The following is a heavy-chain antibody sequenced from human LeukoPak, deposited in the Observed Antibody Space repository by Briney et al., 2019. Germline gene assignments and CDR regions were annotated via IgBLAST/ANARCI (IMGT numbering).Heavy chain of an antibody. Sequence: GGSLRLSCAAPGFTFSNYNMNWVRQTPGKGLEWVSSITRGSIYTFYADSVKGRFTISRDNAKNSPSLQMNSLRAEDTAVYYCARDPYNGSYGDDYYYYMDVWGKGTTVTISS. CDR3: ARDPYNGSYGDDYYYYMDV. J-gene: IGHJ6*03. CDR2: ITRGSIYT. CDR1: GFTFSNYN. V-gene: IGHV3-21*01. D-gene: IGHD1-26*01.